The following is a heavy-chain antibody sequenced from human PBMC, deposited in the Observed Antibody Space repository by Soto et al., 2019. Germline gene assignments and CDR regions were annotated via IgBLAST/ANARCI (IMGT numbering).Heavy chain of an antibody. D-gene: IGHD3-10*01. CDR1: GNSVANNSAA. V-gene: IGHV6-1*01. CDR3: ARDSYHFGSGQFDH. CDR2: TYYRSTWYY. Sequence: SQTRSLTCAISGNSVANNSAAWNWIRQSPSRGLEWLGRTYYRSTWYYDYAVSVKTRITINPDTSKNHFSLQLNSVTPEDSAVYYCARDSYHFGSGQFDHWGQGTLVTVSS. J-gene: IGHJ4*02.